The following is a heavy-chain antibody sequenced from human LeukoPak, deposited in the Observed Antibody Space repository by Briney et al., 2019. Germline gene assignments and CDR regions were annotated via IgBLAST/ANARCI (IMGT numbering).Heavy chain of an antibody. CDR3: AKGSMRWELLSSLDY. Sequence: GRSLRLSCAASGFTFSSYGMHWVRQAPGKGLKWVAVISYDGSNKYYADSVKGRFTISRDNSKNTLYLQMNSLRAEDTAVYYCAKGSMRWELLSSLDYWGQGTLVTVSS. V-gene: IGHV3-30*18. D-gene: IGHD1-26*01. CDR2: ISYDGSNK. J-gene: IGHJ4*02. CDR1: GFTFSSYG.